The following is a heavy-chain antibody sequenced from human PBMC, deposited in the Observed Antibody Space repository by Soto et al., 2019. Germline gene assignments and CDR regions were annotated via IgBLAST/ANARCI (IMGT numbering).Heavy chain of an antibody. CDR3: ARAYGDYVFDY. V-gene: IGHV4-59*01. J-gene: IGHJ4*02. Sequence: PSETLSLTCTVSGGSISSYYWSWIRQPPGKGPEWIGYIYYSGSTNYNPSLKSRVTISVDTSKNQFSLKLSSVTAADTAVYYCARAYGDYVFDYWGQGTLVTVSS. D-gene: IGHD4-17*01. CDR1: GGSISSYY. CDR2: IYYSGST.